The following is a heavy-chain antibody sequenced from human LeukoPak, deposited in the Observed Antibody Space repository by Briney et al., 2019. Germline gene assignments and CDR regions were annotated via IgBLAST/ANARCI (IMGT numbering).Heavy chain of an antibody. J-gene: IGHJ3*02. CDR1: GGSIRSYF. CDR2: IYYSGST. Sequence: SETLSLTCTVSGGSIRSYFWNWIRQPPGKGLEWIGYIYYSGSTNYNPSLKSRLTISVDTSKSQFSLNLNSATAADTAVYYCARGEDIVSTISGDAFDIWGQGTKVTVSS. V-gene: IGHV4-59*01. D-gene: IGHD5/OR15-5a*01. CDR3: ARGEDIVSTISGDAFDI.